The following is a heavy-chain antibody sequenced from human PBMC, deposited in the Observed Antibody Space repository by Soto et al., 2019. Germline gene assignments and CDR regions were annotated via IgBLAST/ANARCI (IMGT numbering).Heavy chain of an antibody. Sequence: EVQLLESGGGLVQPGGSLRLSCAASGFTFSTYAMNWVRQAPGKGLEWVSGISGSGDSTHYADSVKGRFTVSRDNSKNTLYLQMNSLRAEDTAVFYCAKERSSGWSLDYWGQGTLVTVSS. CDR2: ISGSGDST. V-gene: IGHV3-23*01. D-gene: IGHD6-19*01. CDR3: AKERSSGWSLDY. J-gene: IGHJ4*02. CDR1: GFTFSTYA.